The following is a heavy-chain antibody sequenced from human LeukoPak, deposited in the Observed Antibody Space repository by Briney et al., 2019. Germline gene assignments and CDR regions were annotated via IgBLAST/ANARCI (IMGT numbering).Heavy chain of an antibody. CDR3: ARTRYHDSSGPLDY. J-gene: IGHJ4*02. CDR1: GGTFSSYA. CDR2: IIPIFGTA. D-gene: IGHD3-22*01. Sequence: SVKVSCKASGGTFSSYAISWVRQAPGQGLEWMGGIIPIFGTANYAQKFQGRVTITADESTSTAYMELSSLRSEDTAVYYCARTRYHDSSGPLDYWGQGTLVTVSS. V-gene: IGHV1-69*13.